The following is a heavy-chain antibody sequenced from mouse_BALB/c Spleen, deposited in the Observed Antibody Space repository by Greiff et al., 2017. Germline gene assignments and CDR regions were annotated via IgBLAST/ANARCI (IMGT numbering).Heavy chain of an antibody. CDR3: AHSLLRPYYAMDY. D-gene: IGHD1-2*01. CDR1: GYSITSDYA. CDR2: ISYSGST. J-gene: IGHJ4*01. V-gene: IGHV3-2*02. Sequence: EVKLQESGPGLVKPSQSLSLTCTVTGYSITSDYAWNWIRQFPGNKLEWMGYISYSGSTSYNPSLKSRISITRDTSKNQFFLQLNSVTTEDTATYYCAHSLLRPYYAMDYWGQGTSVTVSS.